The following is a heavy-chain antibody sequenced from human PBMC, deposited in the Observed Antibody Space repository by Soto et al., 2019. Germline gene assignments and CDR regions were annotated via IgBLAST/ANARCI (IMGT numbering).Heavy chain of an antibody. V-gene: IGHV4-59*01. CDR1: CFSITSYY. CDR3: ARDGQGMDV. CDR2: IYYSGST. J-gene: IGHJ6*02. Sequence: ETXSRTGSIACFSITSYYWSWIRQPPGKGLEWIGYIYYSGSTNYNPSLKSRVTISVDTSKNQFSLKLSSVTAADTAVYYCARDGQGMDVWGQGTKVTVYS.